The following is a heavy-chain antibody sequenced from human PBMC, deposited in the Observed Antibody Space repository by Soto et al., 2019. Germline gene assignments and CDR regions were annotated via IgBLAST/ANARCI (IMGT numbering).Heavy chain of an antibody. D-gene: IGHD3-22*01. Sequence: GASVKVSCKASGYRFAGNYMHWVRQAPGQGLEYMGWINPNSGATNYAQKFQGRVTMTWDTSISTAYVELSRLRSDDTAVYYCAPHYPDSSGYFDHWGQGTLVTVS. CDR3: APHYPDSSGYFDH. CDR2: INPNSGAT. V-gene: IGHV1-2*02. CDR1: GYRFAGNY. J-gene: IGHJ4*02.